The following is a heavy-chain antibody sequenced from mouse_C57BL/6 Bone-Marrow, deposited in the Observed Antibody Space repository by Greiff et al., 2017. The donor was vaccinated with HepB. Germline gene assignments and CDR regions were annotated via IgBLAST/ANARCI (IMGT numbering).Heavy chain of an antibody. CDR1: GFTFSDYY. CDR2: ISNGGGST. CDR3: ARRAYSRAWFAY. V-gene: IGHV5-12*01. D-gene: IGHD2-5*01. J-gene: IGHJ3*01. Sequence: DVKLVESGGGLVQPGGSLKLSCAASGFTFSDYYMYWVRQTPEKRLEWVAYISNGGGSTYYPDTVKGRFTISRDNAKNTLYLQMSRLKSEDTAMYYCARRAYSRAWFAYWGQGTLVTVSA.